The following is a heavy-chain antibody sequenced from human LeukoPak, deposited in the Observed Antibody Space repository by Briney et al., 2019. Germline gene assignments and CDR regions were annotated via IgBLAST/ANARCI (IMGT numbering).Heavy chain of an antibody. CDR3: ARSNIVVVPAAILDY. CDR2: IPYDGSNK. J-gene: IGHJ4*02. D-gene: IGHD2-2*02. V-gene: IGHV3-30-3*01. CDR1: GFTFSSYA. Sequence: PGRSLRLSCAASGFTFSSYAMHWVRQAPGKGLEWVAVIPYDGSNKYYADSVKGRFTISRDNSKNTLYLQMNSLRAEDTAVYYCARSNIVVVPAAILDYWGQGTLVTVSS.